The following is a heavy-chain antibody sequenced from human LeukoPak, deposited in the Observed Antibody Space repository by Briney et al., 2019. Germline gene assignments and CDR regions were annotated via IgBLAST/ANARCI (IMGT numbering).Heavy chain of an antibody. D-gene: IGHD3-10*01. CDR3: ARHNYGSGSYYHYYYYGMDV. CDR1: GGSISRSSYY. J-gene: IGHJ6*02. CDR2: IYYSGST. Sequence: PSETLSLTCTVSGGSISRSSYYWGWIRQPPGKGLEGIGRIYYSGSTYYNPSLKSRVTISVDTSKNQFPLKLSSVTAADTAVYYCARHNYGSGSYYHYYYYGMDVWGQGTTVTVSS. V-gene: IGHV4-39*01.